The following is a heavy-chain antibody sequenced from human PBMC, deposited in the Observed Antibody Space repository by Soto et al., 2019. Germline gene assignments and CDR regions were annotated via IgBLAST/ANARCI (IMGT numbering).Heavy chain of an antibody. Sequence: PSETLSVTCVFYVGSFSVYYYTWIRQPPGKGLEWIGEINHSGSTNYNPSLKSRVTISVDTSTNQFSLNVSSVTAADTAVYYCARDLRSPTTNYSSYYYGMGVWGQGTTVTVSS. J-gene: IGHJ6*01. CDR3: ARDLRSPTTNYSSYYYGMGV. CDR1: VGSFSVYY. CDR2: INHSGST. V-gene: IGHV4-34*01.